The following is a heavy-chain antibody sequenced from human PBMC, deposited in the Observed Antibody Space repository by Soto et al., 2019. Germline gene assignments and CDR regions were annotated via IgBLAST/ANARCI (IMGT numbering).Heavy chain of an antibody. J-gene: IGHJ4*02. CDR1: RFTFSTYE. D-gene: IGHD2-2*01. CDR3: VRYCSTTLCNGVATRTFDY. Sequence: GGSLRLSCAASRFTFSTYEMNWVRQAPGKGLEWVSYTSSSGYTVYYADSVKGRFTISRDNTRNSLYLQMNSLRDEDTALYYCVRYCSTTLCNGVATRTFDYWGQGTLVTVSS. V-gene: IGHV3-48*03. CDR2: TSSSGYTV.